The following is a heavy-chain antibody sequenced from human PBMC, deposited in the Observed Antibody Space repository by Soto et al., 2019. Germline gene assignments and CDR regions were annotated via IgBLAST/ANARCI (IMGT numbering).Heavy chain of an antibody. CDR3: AREAINSSGYSHYFQH. Sequence: ASVKVSGKASGYTFTHYHVYWVRQAPGRGLEWLGMINPSGGSTTYAQNLQGRVTMTRDTSTNTVYMELSSLRSEDTAVYYCAREAINSSGYSHYFQHWGQGTLVTVSS. V-gene: IGHV1-46*01. J-gene: IGHJ1*01. CDR2: INPSGGST. CDR1: GYTFTHYH. D-gene: IGHD3-22*01.